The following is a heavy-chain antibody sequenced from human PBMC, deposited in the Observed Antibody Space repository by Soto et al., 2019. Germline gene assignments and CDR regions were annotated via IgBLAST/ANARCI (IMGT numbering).Heavy chain of an antibody. V-gene: IGHV4-4*02. Sequence: QVQLQESGPGLVKPSGTLSLTCAVSGCSVSSSNWWSWVRQSPGKGLEWMGEIYHSGSAHYNPSLKSRDTISLDQSKNPFSLRLTSVTAADTAVYSCARVRGVVVSADDAFALWGQGTRVIVSS. J-gene: IGHJ3*01. D-gene: IGHD2-21*02. CDR2: IYHSGSA. CDR3: ARVRGVVVSADDAFAL. CDR1: GCSVSSSNW.